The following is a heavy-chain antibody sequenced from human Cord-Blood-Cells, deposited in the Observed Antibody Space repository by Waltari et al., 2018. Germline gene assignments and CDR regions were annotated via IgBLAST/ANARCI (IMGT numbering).Heavy chain of an antibody. CDR1: GFPFSSFV. CDR3: AKVAYSSSWYWFDP. V-gene: IGHV3-30*18. D-gene: IGHD6-13*01. J-gene: IGHJ5*02. Sequence: QLHWVDAGEGWVQPAGHMELSLEAAGFPFSSFVLNRVRMAPGKGLEWVAVISYDGSNKYYADSVKVRFTISRDKSKNTLYLQMNSLRAEDTAVYYCAKVAYSSSWYWFDPWGQGTLVTVSS. CDR2: ISYDGSNK.